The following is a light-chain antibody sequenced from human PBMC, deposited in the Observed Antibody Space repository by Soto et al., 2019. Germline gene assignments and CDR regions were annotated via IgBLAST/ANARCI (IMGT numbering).Light chain of an antibody. Sequence: QSVLTHPPSASGSPGQSVTISCTGTSSDIGAYNYVSWYQQHPGKVPKLMIYEVSKRPSGVPDRFSASKSGNTASLTVSGLQAEDEADYYCSSHGGANNFYVFGTGTKVTV. CDR1: SSDIGAYNY. CDR2: EVS. J-gene: IGLJ1*01. CDR3: SSHGGANNFYV. V-gene: IGLV2-8*01.